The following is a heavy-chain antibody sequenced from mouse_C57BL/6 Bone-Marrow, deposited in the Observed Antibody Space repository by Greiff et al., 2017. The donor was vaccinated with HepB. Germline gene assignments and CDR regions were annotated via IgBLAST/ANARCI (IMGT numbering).Heavy chain of an antibody. Sequence: EVHLVESGEGLVKPGGSLKLSCAASGFTFSSYAMSWVRQTPEKRLEWVAYISSGGDYIYYADTVKGRFTISRDNARNTLYLQMSSLKSEDTAMYYCTRDYDDLYYAMDYWGQGTSVTVSS. J-gene: IGHJ4*01. V-gene: IGHV5-9-1*02. CDR3: TRDYDDLYYAMDY. D-gene: IGHD2-4*01. CDR1: GFTFSSYA. CDR2: ISSGGDYI.